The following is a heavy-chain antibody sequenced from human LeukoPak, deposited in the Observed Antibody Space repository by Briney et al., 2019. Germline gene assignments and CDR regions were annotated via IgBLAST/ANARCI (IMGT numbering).Heavy chain of an antibody. CDR2: ISSSSSYI. D-gene: IGHD3-10*01. CDR3: AKVAKYYYGPETYYFFEQ. Sequence: GGSLRLSCAASGFTFSSYSMNWVRQAPGKGLEWVSSISSSSSYIYYADSVKGRFTISRDNAKNSLYLQMNSLRAEDTAVYYCAKVAKYYYGPETYYFFEQWGQGTPVTASS. CDR1: GFTFSSYS. V-gene: IGHV3-21*01. J-gene: IGHJ4*02.